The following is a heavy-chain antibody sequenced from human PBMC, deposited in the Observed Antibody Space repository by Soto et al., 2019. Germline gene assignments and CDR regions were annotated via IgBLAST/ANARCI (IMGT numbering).Heavy chain of an antibody. CDR2: ISSGGTTI. Sequence: GGSLRLSCAASGFTFSSYEMNWVRQAPGKGLEWVSYISSGGTTIYYADSVKGRFTISRDNAKNSLYLQMNSLRAEDTAIYYCARALDFWSGYLPDWGQGTLVTVSS. V-gene: IGHV3-48*03. D-gene: IGHD3-3*01. CDR1: GFTFSSYE. J-gene: IGHJ4*02. CDR3: ARALDFWSGYLPD.